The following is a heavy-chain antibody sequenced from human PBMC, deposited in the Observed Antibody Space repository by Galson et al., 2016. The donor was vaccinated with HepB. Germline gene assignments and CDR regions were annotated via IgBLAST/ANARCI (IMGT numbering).Heavy chain of an antibody. D-gene: IGHD3-9*01. J-gene: IGHJ4*02. CDR2: ISWSSGSI. Sequence: LRLSCAASGFSFDDYAMHWVRQAPGKGLEWVSGISWSSGSIGYADSVKGRFTISRDNAKNSLYLQMNSLRAEDTALYYCTEDNDIPTPQGSAGFDYWGQGTLVTISS. CDR1: GFSFDDYA. V-gene: IGHV3-9*01. CDR3: TEDNDIPTPQGSAGFDY.